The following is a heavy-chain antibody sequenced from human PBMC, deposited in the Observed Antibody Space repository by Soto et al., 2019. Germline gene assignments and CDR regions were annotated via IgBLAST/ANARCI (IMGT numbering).Heavy chain of an antibody. CDR3: AKWLGYSSGRYREGVDY. CDR1: GFTFSSYA. D-gene: IGHD6-19*01. J-gene: IGHJ4*02. V-gene: IGHV3-23*01. CDR2: ISGSGGST. Sequence: GGSLRLSCAASGFTFSSYAMSWVRQAPGKGLEWVSAISGSGGSTYYADSVKGRFTISRDNSKNTLYLQMNSLRAEDTAVYYCAKWLGYSSGRYREGVDYWGQGTLVTVS.